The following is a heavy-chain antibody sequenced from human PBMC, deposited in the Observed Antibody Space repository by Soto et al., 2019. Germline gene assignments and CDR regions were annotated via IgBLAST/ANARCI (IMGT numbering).Heavy chain of an antibody. D-gene: IGHD6-19*01. J-gene: IGHJ6*02. V-gene: IGHV1-18*01. CDR2: ISAYNGNT. Sequence: ASVKVSCKASGYTFTSYGISWVRQAPGQGLEWMGWISAYNGNTNYAQKLQGRVTMTTDTSTSTAYMELRSLRSDDTAVYYCARAGEWLVLPYYYYGMDVWGQGTTVTVSS. CDR3: ARAGEWLVLPYYYYGMDV. CDR1: GYTFTSYG.